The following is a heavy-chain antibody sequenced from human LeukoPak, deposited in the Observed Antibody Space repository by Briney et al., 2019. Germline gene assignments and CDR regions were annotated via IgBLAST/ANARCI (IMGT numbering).Heavy chain of an antibody. CDR3: ARHDTAMDNDY. CDR1: GGTFSSYA. CDR2: IIPIFGTA. Sequence: ASVKVSCKASGGTFSSYAISWVRQAPGQGLEWMGGIIPIFGTANYAQKFQGRVTITADESTSTAYMELSSLRSEDTAVYYCARHDTAMDNDYWGQGTLVAVSS. V-gene: IGHV1-69*13. J-gene: IGHJ4*02. D-gene: IGHD5-18*01.